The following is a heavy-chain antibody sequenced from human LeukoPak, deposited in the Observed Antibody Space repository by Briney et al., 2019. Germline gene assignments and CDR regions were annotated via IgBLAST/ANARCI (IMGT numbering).Heavy chain of an antibody. CDR1: GGTFSSYA. V-gene: IGHV1-69*13. J-gene: IGHJ4*02. D-gene: IGHD6-19*01. CDR2: IIPIFGTA. CDR3: AREGAEQWLGSFDY. Sequence: SVKVSCKASGGTFSSYAISWVRQAPGQGLEWMGGIIPIFGTANYAQKFQGIVTITADESTSTAYMELSSLRSEDTAVYYCAREGAEQWLGSFDYWGQGTLVTVSS.